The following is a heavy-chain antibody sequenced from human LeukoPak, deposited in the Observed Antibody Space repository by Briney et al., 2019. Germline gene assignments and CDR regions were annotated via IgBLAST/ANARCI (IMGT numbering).Heavy chain of an antibody. V-gene: IGHV1-2*02. CDR1: GYTFTGYY. CDR3: AGAGYSGNYYYYFDF. D-gene: IGHD1-26*01. J-gene: IGHJ4*02. Sequence: TSVKVSCKASGYTFTGYYMHWVRQAPGQGLEWVGWFNPDSGGTNYAQKFQGRVTMTRGTSTSTVYMQLSRLRSDDTAVYYCAGAGYSGNYYYYFDFWGQGTLVTVSS. CDR2: FNPDSGGT.